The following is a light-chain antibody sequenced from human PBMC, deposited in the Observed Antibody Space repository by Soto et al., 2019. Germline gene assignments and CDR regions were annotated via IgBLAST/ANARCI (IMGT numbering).Light chain of an antibody. J-gene: IGLJ1*01. CDR1: SSDVGTYNR. V-gene: IGLV2-18*02. Sequence: HSALTQPPFVSGSPGQLFTISGTGTSSDVGTYNRVSWYQQPPGTAPKLMIYDVSNRPSGVPDRFSGSKSGNTASLTISGLQAEDEADYYCSSYTSSSTYVFGTGTKVTVL. CDR2: DVS. CDR3: SSYTSSSTYV.